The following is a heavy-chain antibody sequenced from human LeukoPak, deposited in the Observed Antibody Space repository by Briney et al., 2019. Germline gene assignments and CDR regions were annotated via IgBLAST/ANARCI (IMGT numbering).Heavy chain of an antibody. CDR1: GYTFTSYY. V-gene: IGHV1-46*01. D-gene: IGHD6-19*01. Sequence: GASVKVSCKASGYTFTSYYMHWVRQAPGQGLEWIGIINPSGGSTSYAQKFQGRVTMTRDTSTSTVYMELSSLRSEDTAVYYCARSTAVAGLGYWGQGTLVTVSS. CDR3: ARSTAVAGLGY. J-gene: IGHJ4*02. CDR2: INPSGGST.